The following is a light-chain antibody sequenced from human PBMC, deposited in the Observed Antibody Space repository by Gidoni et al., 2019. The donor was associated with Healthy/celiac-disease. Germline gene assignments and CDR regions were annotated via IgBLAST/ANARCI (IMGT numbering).Light chain of an antibody. Sequence: DIQMTQSPSSLSASVGDRVTITCRASQSISSYLNWYQTKPGKAPKLLIYAASSLQSGVPSRFSGLGSGTDFTLTLSSVQPEDFVTYYCQQRYSTPWTFGQGTKVEIK. CDR2: AAS. CDR3: QQRYSTPWT. V-gene: IGKV1-39*01. CDR1: QSISSY. J-gene: IGKJ1*01.